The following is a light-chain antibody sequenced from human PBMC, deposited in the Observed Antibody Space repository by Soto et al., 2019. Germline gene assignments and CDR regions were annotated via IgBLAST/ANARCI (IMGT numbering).Light chain of an antibody. J-gene: IGKJ5*01. CDR1: QSVSSY. CDR2: GAS. Sequence: EIVMTQSPATLSVSPGEGATLSCRASQSVSSYLAWYQQKPGQAPSLLIYGASTRATGIPDRFSGSGSGTHFTLTISRLEPGDFAVYYCQHFGGTTFTFGQGTRLEIK. V-gene: IGKV3-20*01. CDR3: QHFGGTTFT.